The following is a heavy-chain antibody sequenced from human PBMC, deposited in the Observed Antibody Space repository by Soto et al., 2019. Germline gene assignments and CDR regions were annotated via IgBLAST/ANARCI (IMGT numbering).Heavy chain of an antibody. CDR1: GFTFSSYS. J-gene: IGHJ6*02. V-gene: IGHV3-21*01. CDR2: ISSSSSYI. D-gene: IGHD3-3*01. CDR3: ARDVHGVTALRFLEWSLGYYGMDV. Sequence: GGSLRLSCAASGFTFSSYSMNWVRQAPGKGLEWVSSISSSSSYIYYADSVKGRFTISRDNAKNSLYLQMNSLRAEDTAVYYCARDVHGVTALRFLEWSLGYYGMDVWGQGTTVTVSS.